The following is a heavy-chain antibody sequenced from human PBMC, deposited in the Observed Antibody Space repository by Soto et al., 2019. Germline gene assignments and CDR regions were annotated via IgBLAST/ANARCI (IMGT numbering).Heavy chain of an antibody. CDR2: IDPSDSYT. D-gene: IGHD4-17*01. CDR3: ARLVSGDPSYYYYYGMDV. CDR1: GYSFTSYW. Sequence: PGESLKISCKGSGYSFTSYWISWVRQMPGKGLEWMGRIDPSDSYTNYSPSFQGHVTISADKSISTAYLQWSSLKASDTAMYYCARLVSGDPSYYYYYGMDVWGQGTTVTVSS. J-gene: IGHJ6*02. V-gene: IGHV5-10-1*01.